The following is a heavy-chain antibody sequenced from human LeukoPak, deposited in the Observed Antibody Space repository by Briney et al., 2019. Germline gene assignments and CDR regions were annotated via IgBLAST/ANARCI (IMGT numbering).Heavy chain of an antibody. CDR1: GGSISSSSYY. CDR3: ARRSAAGTLGSGFDY. J-gene: IGHJ4*02. Sequence: SETLSLTCTVSGGSISSSSYYWGWIRQPPGKGLEWIGSIYYSGSTNYNPSLKSRVTISVDTSKNQFSLKLSSVTAADTAVYYCARRSAAGTLGSGFDYWGQGTLVTVSS. D-gene: IGHD6-13*01. CDR2: IYYSGST. V-gene: IGHV4-39*07.